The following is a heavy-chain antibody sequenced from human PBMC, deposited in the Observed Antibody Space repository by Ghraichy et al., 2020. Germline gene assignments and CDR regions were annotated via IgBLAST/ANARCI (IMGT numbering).Heavy chain of an antibody. Sequence: ASVKVSCKASGYTFTSYGIHWVRQAPGQGLEWMGWISANNGNTNYAQQLQGRVTMTTDTSTSTAYMELRSRRSDDTAVYYCARAPAGFWGGYFIDYWGQGTLVTVSS. CDR2: ISANNGNT. V-gene: IGHV1-18*04. CDR1: GYTFTSYG. D-gene: IGHD3-3*01. CDR3: ARAPAGFWGGYFIDY. J-gene: IGHJ4*02.